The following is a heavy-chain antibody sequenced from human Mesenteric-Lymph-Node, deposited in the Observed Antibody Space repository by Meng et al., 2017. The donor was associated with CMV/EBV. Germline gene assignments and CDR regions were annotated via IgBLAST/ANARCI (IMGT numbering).Heavy chain of an antibody. CDR2: IRSKAYGGTT. J-gene: IGHJ6*02. CDR1: GFTFGYYA. Sequence: GESLKISCTASGFTFGYYAMSWVRQAPGKGLEWVGFIRSKAYGGTTEYAASVKGRFTISRDESKSIAYLQMSSLKIEDTAVYYCTRPRGYKHYYYGMDVWGQGTTVTVSS. D-gene: IGHD6-25*01. CDR3: TRPRGYKHYYYGMDV. V-gene: IGHV3-49*04.